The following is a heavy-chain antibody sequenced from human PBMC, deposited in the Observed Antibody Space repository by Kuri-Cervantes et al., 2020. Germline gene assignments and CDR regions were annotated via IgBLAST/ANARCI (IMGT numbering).Heavy chain of an antibody. CDR1: GYTFTSYS. J-gene: IGHJ4*02. CDR3: ARGGSGSYVSDDPFDY. CDR2: INPSGGST. D-gene: IGHD1-26*01. Sequence: ASVKVSCKASGYTFTSYSISWVRQAPGQGLEWMGIINPSGGSTSYAQKFQGRVTMTRDTSTSTVYMELSSLRSEDTAVYYCARGGSGSYVSDDPFDYWGQGTLVTVSS. V-gene: IGHV1-46*01.